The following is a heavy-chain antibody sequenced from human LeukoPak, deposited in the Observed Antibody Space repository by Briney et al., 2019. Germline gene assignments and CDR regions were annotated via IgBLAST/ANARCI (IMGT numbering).Heavy chain of an antibody. CDR2: IGTYNGLT. D-gene: IGHD3-3*01. CDR1: GFTLTRKG. Sequence: ASVKVSCKASGFTLTRKGISWVRQAPGQGLEWMGWIGTYNGLTDYAQRFQGRVTMTTDTSTNTAYMELRSLKPDDTAVYFCARSNDYDSWSGYYYFGYWGQGTVVTVSS. CDR3: ARSNDYDSWSGYYYFGY. J-gene: IGHJ4*02. V-gene: IGHV1-18*01.